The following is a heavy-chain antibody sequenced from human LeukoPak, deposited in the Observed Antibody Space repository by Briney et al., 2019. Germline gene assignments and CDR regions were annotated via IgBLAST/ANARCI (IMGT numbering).Heavy chain of an antibody. J-gene: IGHJ4*02. CDR2: ISYDGSTQ. Sequence: PGRSLRLSCTASGFTFSTYAMHWVRQAPVKGLEWVAVISYDGSTQYYADSVKGRFTIPRDNAKNSLYLQMNSLRAEDTAVYYCARGLRFLEYYFDYWGQGTLVTVSS. V-gene: IGHV3-30-3*01. CDR1: GFTFSTYA. D-gene: IGHD3-3*01. CDR3: ARGLRFLEYYFDY.